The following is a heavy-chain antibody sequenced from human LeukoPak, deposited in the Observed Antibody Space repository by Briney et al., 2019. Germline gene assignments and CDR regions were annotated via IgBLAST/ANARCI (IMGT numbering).Heavy chain of an antibody. J-gene: IGHJ4*02. V-gene: IGHV1-18*01. CDR2: ISFYNGDT. CDR3: ARGVPAGGTIEVIKFDY. CDR1: GLSLTHDG. Sequence: GASVKVSCKASGLSLTHDGISWVRQAPGQGLVWIGWISFYNGDTLYAQNFQGRLTVTTDTSTSTAYMELSSLRSGDTAVYYCARGVPAGGTIEVIKFDYWGQGTLVTVSS. D-gene: IGHD6-13*01.